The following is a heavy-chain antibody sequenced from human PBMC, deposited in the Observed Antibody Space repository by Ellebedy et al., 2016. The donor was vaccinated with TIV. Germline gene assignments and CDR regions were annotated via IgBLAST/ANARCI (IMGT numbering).Heavy chain of an antibody. CDR3: ARDGVDDYFDY. V-gene: IGHV4-59*01. J-gene: IGHJ4*02. D-gene: IGHD3-10*01. CDR2: VYHTGST. Sequence: MPSETLSLTCSVSGVSISDYYWSWIRQPPGQGLEWIGYVYHTGSTNYNPSLRSRVTLAVDTPKNEFSLKLSSVTTADTAIYYCARDGVDDYFDYWGQGLLVTVSS. CDR1: GVSISDYY.